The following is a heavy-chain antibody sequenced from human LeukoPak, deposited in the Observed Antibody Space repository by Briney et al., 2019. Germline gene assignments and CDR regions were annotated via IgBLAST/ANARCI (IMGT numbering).Heavy chain of an antibody. D-gene: IGHD3-3*01. CDR1: GGTFSSYA. Sequence: ASVKVSCKASGGTFSSYAISWVRQAPGQGLEWMGGIIPIFGTANYAQKFQGRVTITADESTSTAYMELSSLRSEDTAVYYCAREGYYDFWSGQNAFDIWGQGTMVTVSS. V-gene: IGHV1-69*13. J-gene: IGHJ3*02. CDR2: IIPIFGTA. CDR3: AREGYYDFWSGQNAFDI.